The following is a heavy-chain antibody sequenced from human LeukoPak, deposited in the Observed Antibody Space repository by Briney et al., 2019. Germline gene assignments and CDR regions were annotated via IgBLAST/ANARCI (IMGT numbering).Heavy chain of an antibody. D-gene: IGHD5-18*01. J-gene: IGHJ4*02. CDR3: ARRSVPLGYSYDY. V-gene: IGHV4-39*01. Sequence: SSETLSLTCTVSGGSISSRSYYWGWIRQPPGKGLEWIGSIFYSGSTYYNPSLESRVSISIGTSRNQFSLKLSSLTAADTAVYYCARRSVPLGYSYDYWGQGTLVTVSS. CDR2: IFYSGST. CDR1: GGSISSRSYY.